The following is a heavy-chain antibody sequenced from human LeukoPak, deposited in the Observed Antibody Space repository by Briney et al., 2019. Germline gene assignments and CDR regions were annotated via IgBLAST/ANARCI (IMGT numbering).Heavy chain of an antibody. V-gene: IGHV3-23*01. J-gene: IGHJ4*02. D-gene: IGHD4-17*01. CDR1: GFTFSSYA. CDR3: AKVSSDYGDLYYFDY. CDR2: ISGSGGST. Sequence: GGSLRLSCAASGFTFSSYAMSWIRQAPGKGLEWVSAISGSGGSTYYADSVKGRFTISRDNSKNTLYLQMNSLRAEDTAVYYCAKVSSDYGDLYYFDYWGQGTLVTVSS.